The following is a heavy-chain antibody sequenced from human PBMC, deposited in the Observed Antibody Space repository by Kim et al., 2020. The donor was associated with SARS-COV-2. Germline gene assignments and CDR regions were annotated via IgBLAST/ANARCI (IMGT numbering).Heavy chain of an antibody. V-gene: IGHV4-38-2*02. CDR2: IYHSGST. J-gene: IGHJ4*02. Sequence: SETLSLTCTVSGYSISSGYYWGWIRQPPGKGLEWIGSIYHSGSTYYNPSLKSLVTISVDTSKNQFSLKLSSVTAADTAVYYCARDSKGQKIHSNGYYFDYWGQGTLVTVSS. CDR1: GYSISSGYY. CDR3: ARDSKGQKIHSNGYYFDY. D-gene: IGHD4-4*01.